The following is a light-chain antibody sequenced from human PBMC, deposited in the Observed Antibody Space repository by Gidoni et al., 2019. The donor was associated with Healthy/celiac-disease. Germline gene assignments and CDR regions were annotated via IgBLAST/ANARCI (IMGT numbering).Light chain of an antibody. Sequence: DIQMTQSPSSLSASVGDRVTITCRASQSISSYLNWYQQKPGKAPKLLIYAASSLQSGVPSRFSGSGSGTDFTITISSLQPEDFATYYCQQSYSTPLFFXXXTKLEIK. J-gene: IGKJ2*01. V-gene: IGKV1-39*01. CDR1: QSISSY. CDR3: QQSYSTPLF. CDR2: AAS.